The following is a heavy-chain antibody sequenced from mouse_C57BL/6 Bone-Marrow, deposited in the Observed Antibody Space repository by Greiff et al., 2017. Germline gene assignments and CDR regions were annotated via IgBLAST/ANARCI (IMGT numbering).Heavy chain of an antibody. D-gene: IGHD3-2*02. CDR3: AREGGSSGYGFAY. CDR2: IHPNSGST. V-gene: IGHV1-64*01. CDR1: GYTFTSYW. J-gene: IGHJ3*01. Sequence: QVQLQQPGAELVKHGASVKLSCKASGYTFTSYWMHWVKQRPGQGLEWIGMIHPNSGSTNYNEKFKSKATLTVDKSSSTAYMQLSSLTSEDSAVYYCAREGGSSGYGFAYWGQGTLVTVSA.